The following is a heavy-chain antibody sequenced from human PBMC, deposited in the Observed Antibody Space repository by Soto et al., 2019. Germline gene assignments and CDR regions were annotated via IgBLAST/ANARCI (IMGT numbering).Heavy chain of an antibody. CDR3: VRAYENSNYDFDY. D-gene: IGHD3-22*01. Sequence: GESLKISCVGSGFTFHGSTMHWVRQASGKGLEWIGLISIKPNNYATVYAASVTGRFTISRDDSNNTAYLQMNSLKTEDTAVYYCVRAYENSNYDFDYWGRGTLVTVSS. J-gene: IGHJ4*02. CDR1: GFTFHGST. V-gene: IGHV3-73*01. CDR2: ISIKPNNYAT.